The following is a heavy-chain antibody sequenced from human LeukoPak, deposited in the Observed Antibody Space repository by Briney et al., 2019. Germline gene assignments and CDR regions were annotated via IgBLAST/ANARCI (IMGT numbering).Heavy chain of an antibody. CDR2: IKQDGSEK. CDR3: ARVVRGYDILTGYEAFDI. J-gene: IGHJ3*02. D-gene: IGHD3-9*01. V-gene: IGHV3-7*03. Sequence: GGSLRLSCAASGFTFSSYWMSWVRQAPGKGLEWVANIKQDGSEKYYVDSVKGRFTISRDNAKNSLYQQMNSLRAEDTAVYYCARVVRGYDILTGYEAFDIWGQGTMVTVSS. CDR1: GFTFSSYW.